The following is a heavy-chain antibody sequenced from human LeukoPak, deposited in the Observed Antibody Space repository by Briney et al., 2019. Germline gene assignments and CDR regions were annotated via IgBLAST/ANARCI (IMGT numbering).Heavy chain of an antibody. V-gene: IGHV4-34*01. J-gene: IGHJ4*02. D-gene: IGHD3-9*01. CDR3: ARWPRLGKKGDY. CDR2: INHSGST. Sequence: SETLSLTCAVYGGSFSGYYWSWIRQPPGKGLEWIGEINHSGSTNYNPSLKSRVTISVDTSKNQFSLKLSSLTAADTAVYYCARWPRLGKKGDYWGQGTLVSDSS. CDR1: GGSFSGYY.